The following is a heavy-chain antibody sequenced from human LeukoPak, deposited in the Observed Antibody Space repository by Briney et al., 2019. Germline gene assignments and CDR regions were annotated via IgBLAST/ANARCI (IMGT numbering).Heavy chain of an antibody. CDR1: GGSFSGYY. V-gene: IGHV4-34*01. CDR3: ARGIPGDYYDSSGYYPYFDY. Sequence: SETLSLTCAVYGGSFSGYYWSWIRQPPGKGLEWIGEINHSGSTNYNPSLKSRVTISVDTSKNQFSLKLSSVTAADTAVYYCARGIPGDYYDSSGYYPYFDYWGQGTLVTVSS. J-gene: IGHJ4*02. CDR2: INHSGST. D-gene: IGHD3-22*01.